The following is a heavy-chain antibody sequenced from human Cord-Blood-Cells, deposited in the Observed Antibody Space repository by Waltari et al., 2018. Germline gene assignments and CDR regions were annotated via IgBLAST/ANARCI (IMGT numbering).Heavy chain of an antibody. D-gene: IGHD3-16*01. CDR1: GGSISSSSYY. CDR2: IYYSGST. Sequence: QLQLQESGPGLVKPSETLSLTCTVSGGSISSSSYYLGWIRQPPGKGLEWIGSIYYSGSTYYNPSLKSRVTITVDTSKNQFSLKLSSVTAADTAVYYCARMGDYAFDIWGQVTMVTVSS. CDR3: ARMGDYAFDI. J-gene: IGHJ3*02. V-gene: IGHV4-39*01.